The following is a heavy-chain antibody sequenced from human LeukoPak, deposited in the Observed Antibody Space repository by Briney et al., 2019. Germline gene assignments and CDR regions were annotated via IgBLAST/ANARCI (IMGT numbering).Heavy chain of an antibody. D-gene: IGHD2-2*01. V-gene: IGHV4-59*01. CDR2: IYYSGST. J-gene: IGHJ6*02. CDR3: ARVVPAAGGMDV. Sequence: SETLSLTCTVSGGSISSYYWTWIRQPPGKGLEWIGYIYYSGSTNYNPSLKSRVTVSVDTSKNQFSLKLSSVTAADTAVYYCARVVPAAGGMDVWGQGTTVTVSS. CDR1: GGSISSYY.